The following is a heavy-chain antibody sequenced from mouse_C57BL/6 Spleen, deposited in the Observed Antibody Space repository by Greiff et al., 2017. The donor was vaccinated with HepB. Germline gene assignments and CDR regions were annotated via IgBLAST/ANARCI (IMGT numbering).Heavy chain of an antibody. D-gene: IGHD2-4*01. CDR1: GFTFSSYA. V-gene: IGHV5-4*01. CDR2: ISDGGSYT. J-gene: IGHJ4*01. Sequence: EVHLVESGGGLVKPGGSLKLSCAASGFTFSSYAMSWVRQTPEKRLEWVATISDGGSYTYYPDNVKGRFTISRDNAKNNLYLQMSHLKSEDTAMYYCARGYDYENYAMDYWGQGTSVTVSS. CDR3: ARGYDYENYAMDY.